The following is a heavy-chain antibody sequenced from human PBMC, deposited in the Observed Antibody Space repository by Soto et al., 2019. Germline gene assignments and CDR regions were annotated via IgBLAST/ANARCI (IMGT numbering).Heavy chain of an antibody. Sequence: SETLSLTCAVYGGSFSGYYWSWIRQPPGKGLEWIGEINHSGSTNYNPSLKSRVTISVDTSKNQFSLKLSSVTAADTAVYYCARGRGITQEGNWFDPWGQGTLVTVSS. J-gene: IGHJ5*02. CDR3: ARGRGITQEGNWFDP. V-gene: IGHV4-34*01. CDR1: GGSFSGYY. CDR2: INHSGST. D-gene: IGHD3-10*01.